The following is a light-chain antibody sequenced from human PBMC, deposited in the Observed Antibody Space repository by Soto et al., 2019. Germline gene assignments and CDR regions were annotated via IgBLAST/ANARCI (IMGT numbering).Light chain of an antibody. CDR3: QQYGNPPPYS. Sequence: EIVLTQSPGTLSLSPGERATLSCRASQSVSRSLLAWYQQKPGRAPRLLIYGASTRATGIADRFSGSGSGTDFTLTISRLEPEDFAVYYCQQYGNPPPYSFGQGTKLEIK. CDR2: GAS. CDR1: QSVSRSL. V-gene: IGKV3-20*01. J-gene: IGKJ2*03.